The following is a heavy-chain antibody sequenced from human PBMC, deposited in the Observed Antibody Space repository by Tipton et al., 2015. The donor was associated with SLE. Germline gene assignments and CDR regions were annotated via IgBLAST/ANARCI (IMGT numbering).Heavy chain of an antibody. J-gene: IGHJ4*02. Sequence: GSLRLSCAASGFTFDDYTMHWVRQAPGKGLEWVSLISWDGGSIYYADSVKGRFTISRDNSKNSLYLQMNSLTTEDTALYYCAKDGTYGSESSHFDYWGQGTQVTVSS. V-gene: IGHV3-43*01. CDR1: GFTFDDYT. CDR2: ISWDGGSI. D-gene: IGHD3-10*01. CDR3: AKDGTYGSESSHFDY.